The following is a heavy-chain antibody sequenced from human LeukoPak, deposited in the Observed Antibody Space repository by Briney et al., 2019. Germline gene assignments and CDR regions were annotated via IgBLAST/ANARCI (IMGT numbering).Heavy chain of an antibody. CDR1: GGSISSYY. J-gene: IGHJ4*02. Sequence: SETLSLTRSVSGGSISSYYLSWIRQPPGKGLEWIGYIYYSGSTNYNPSLKSRVTISVDTSKNQFSLKLSSVTAADTAVYYCARGLGVSDDYWRQGTLVTVSS. D-gene: IGHD3-16*01. CDR2: IYYSGST. CDR3: ARGLGVSDDY. V-gene: IGHV4-59*01.